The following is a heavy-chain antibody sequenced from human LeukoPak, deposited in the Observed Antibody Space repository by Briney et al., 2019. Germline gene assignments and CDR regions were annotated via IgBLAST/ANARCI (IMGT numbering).Heavy chain of an antibody. D-gene: IGHD5-18*01. Sequence: GGSLRLSCAASGFTFSSYAMSWVRQAPGKGLEWVAVISYDGGNKYYADSVKGRFTISRDNSKNTLYLQMNSLRAEDTAVYYCAKDRGYVDTAMVPFDYWGQGTLVTVSS. CDR2: ISYDGGNK. J-gene: IGHJ4*02. CDR1: GFTFSSYA. V-gene: IGHV3-30*18. CDR3: AKDRGYVDTAMVPFDY.